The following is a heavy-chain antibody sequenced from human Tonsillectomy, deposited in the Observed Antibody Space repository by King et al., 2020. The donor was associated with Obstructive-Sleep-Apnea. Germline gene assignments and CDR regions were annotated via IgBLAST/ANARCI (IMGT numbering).Heavy chain of an antibody. CDR2: FDVEDGET. CDR3: ATSRWSDGGLDV. V-gene: IGHV1-24*01. D-gene: IGHD2-15*01. CDR1: GNTLSESS. Sequence: HVQLVESGAEVKRPGASVKVSCKVSGNTLSESSMHWVRQAPGKGLEWMGGFDVEDGETVYAQRFQGRVTMTEDTSTDTAYMELSSLRSEDTAVYYCATSRWSDGGLDVWGQGTSVTVSS. J-gene: IGHJ6*02.